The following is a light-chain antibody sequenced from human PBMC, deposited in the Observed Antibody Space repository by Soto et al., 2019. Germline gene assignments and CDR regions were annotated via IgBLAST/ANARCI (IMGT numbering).Light chain of an antibody. V-gene: IGKV3D-15*01. J-gene: IGKJ1*01. Sequence: EIVMTHSPATLSVSPWEIATLSCRASQSISSKLAWYQQKPGQAPRLLIYGASMRATGIPARFSGSGSGTEFTPTISSLQPDDFATYYCQHYNSYSEAFGQGTKVDIK. CDR3: QHYNSYSEA. CDR1: QSISSK. CDR2: GAS.